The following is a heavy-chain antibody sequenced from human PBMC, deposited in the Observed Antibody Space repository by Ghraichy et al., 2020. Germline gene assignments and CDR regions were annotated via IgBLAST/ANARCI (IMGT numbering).Heavy chain of an antibody. CDR3: AKGGQWLGHYYYYGMDV. Sequence: GESLNISCAASGFTFSSYGMHWVRQAPGKGLEWVAVISYDGSNKYYADSVKGRFTISRDNSKNTLYLQMNSLRAEDTAVYYCAKGGQWLGHYYYYGMDVWGQGTTVTVSS. CDR1: GFTFSSYG. D-gene: IGHD6-19*01. J-gene: IGHJ6*02. V-gene: IGHV3-30*18. CDR2: ISYDGSNK.